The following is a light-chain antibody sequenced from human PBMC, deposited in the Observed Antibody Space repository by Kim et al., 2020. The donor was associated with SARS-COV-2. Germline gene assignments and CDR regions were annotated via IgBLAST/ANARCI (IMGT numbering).Light chain of an antibody. Sequence: ALAPGERATLTCRARQSLTRHLAWYQQKPGQAPRLLIYDASYRATGIPARFSGSGSGTDFTLTISSLEPEDFAVYYCQQRDYRGTFGQGTKVDIK. CDR1: QSLTRH. CDR2: DAS. CDR3: QQRDYRGT. V-gene: IGKV3-11*01. J-gene: IGKJ1*01.